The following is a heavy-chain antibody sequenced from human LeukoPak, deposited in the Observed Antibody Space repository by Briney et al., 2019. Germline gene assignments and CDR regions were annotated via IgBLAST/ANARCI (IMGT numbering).Heavy chain of an antibody. Sequence: GGSLRLSCAASGFTFSDYYTSWTRQAPGKGLEWVSYICSSSSYTNYADSVKGRFTISRDNAKNSLYLQMNSLRAEDTAVYYCARESIAAAGSQAFDIWGQGTMVTVSS. CDR3: ARESIAAAGSQAFDI. D-gene: IGHD6-13*01. CDR1: GFTFSDYY. CDR2: ICSSSSYT. J-gene: IGHJ3*02. V-gene: IGHV3-11*06.